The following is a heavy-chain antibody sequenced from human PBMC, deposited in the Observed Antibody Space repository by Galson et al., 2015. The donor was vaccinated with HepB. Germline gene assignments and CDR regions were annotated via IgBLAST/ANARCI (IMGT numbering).Heavy chain of an antibody. CDR3: ARDRVYGDYDVYWYFDL. V-gene: IGHV1-18*01. D-gene: IGHD4-17*01. Sequence: SVKVSCKASGYTFISYGISWVRQAPGQGLEWMGWISAYNGNTNYAQKLQGRVTMTTDTSTSTACMELRSLRSDDTAVYYCARDRVYGDYDVYWYFDLWGRGTLVTVSS. CDR1: GYTFISYG. J-gene: IGHJ2*01. CDR2: ISAYNGNT.